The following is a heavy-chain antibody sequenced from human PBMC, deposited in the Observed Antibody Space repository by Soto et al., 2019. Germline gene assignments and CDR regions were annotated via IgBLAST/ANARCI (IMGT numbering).Heavy chain of an antibody. D-gene: IGHD6-19*01. V-gene: IGHV4-39*01. Sequence: SETQSLTCTVSGGSISSSSYYWGWIRQPPGKGLEWIGSIYYSGSTYYNPSLKSRVTISVDTSKNQFSLKLSSVTAADTAVYYCARPIAVAGTWGTYDAFDIWGQGTMVTVSS. J-gene: IGHJ3*02. CDR2: IYYSGST. CDR1: GGSISSSSYY. CDR3: ARPIAVAGTWGTYDAFDI.